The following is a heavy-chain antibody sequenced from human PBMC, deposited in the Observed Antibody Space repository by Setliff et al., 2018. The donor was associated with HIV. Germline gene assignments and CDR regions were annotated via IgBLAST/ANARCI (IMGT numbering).Heavy chain of an antibody. CDR2: IDEDGNTK. Sequence: GGSLRLSCAASGFAFSGFWMSWARQAPGKGLEWVANIDEDGNTKYYAGSVKGRFTISRDNGKNSLYLQMNSLRADGTAVYYCAALSLRTNSVYGIISTRFDPWGQGTLVTVSS. CDR1: GFAFSGFW. CDR3: AALSLRTNSVYGIISTRFDP. D-gene: IGHD2-8*01. J-gene: IGHJ5*02. V-gene: IGHV3-7*03.